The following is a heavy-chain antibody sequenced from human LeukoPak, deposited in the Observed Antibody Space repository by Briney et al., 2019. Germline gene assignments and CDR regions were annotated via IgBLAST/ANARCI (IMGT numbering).Heavy chain of an antibody. CDR3: ARRDWSAYQLDF. CDR2: IHYSGNS. V-gene: IGHV4-38-2*02. CDR1: GYSISRGYY. D-gene: IGHD3-3*01. J-gene: IGHJ4*02. Sequence: SETLSLTCNVSGYSISRGYYWGWIRQPPGRGLEWIGSIHYSGNSHYNPSLKTRVSISVDTSKNQLSLKLTSVTVADTAVYFCARRDWSAYQLDFWGRGILVVASS.